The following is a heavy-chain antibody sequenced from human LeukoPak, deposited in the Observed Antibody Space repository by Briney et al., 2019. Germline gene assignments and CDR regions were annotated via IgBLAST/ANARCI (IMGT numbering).Heavy chain of an antibody. CDR1: GLTFNTYE. D-gene: IGHD6-13*01. V-gene: IGHV3-48*03. CDR2: ISSSGATK. Sequence: GGSLRLSCEASGLTFNTYEMNCVRQAPGKGLEWVSYISSSGATKYYADSVKGRFTISRDNAKNSLYLQMNSLRAEDTALYYCATRIAVGGYWGQGTLVTVSS. J-gene: IGHJ4*02. CDR3: ATRIAVGGY.